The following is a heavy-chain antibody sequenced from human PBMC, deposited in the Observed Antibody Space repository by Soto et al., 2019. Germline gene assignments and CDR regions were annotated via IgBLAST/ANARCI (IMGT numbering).Heavy chain of an antibody. CDR3: AGDDIVAV. D-gene: IGHD2-15*01. CDR2: ITSSSTYI. V-gene: IGHV3-21*01. Sequence: EVQLVESGGGLVKPGGSLRLSCAASGFIFSPYSMNWVRQAPGKGLEWVSSITSSSTYIYYADSVKGRFTISRDNAKNSFYQQINGLRAEDKAVYYCAGDDIVAVWGQGTTVTVSS. J-gene: IGHJ6*02. CDR1: GFIFSPYS.